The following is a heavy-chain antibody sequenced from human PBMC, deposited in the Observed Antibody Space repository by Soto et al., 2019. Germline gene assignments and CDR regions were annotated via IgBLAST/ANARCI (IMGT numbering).Heavy chain of an antibody. D-gene: IGHD4-4*01. V-gene: IGHV1-18*01. CDR2: ISAYNGNT. Sequence: QVQLVQSGAEVKKPGASVKVSCKASGYTFTSYGISWVRQAPGQGLEWMGWISAYNGNTNYAQKLQGRVTMTTDTYTSTAYMEMRSLRSDDTAVYYCARDYSNYGGRYSFDYWGQGTLVTVSS. J-gene: IGHJ4*02. CDR1: GYTFTSYG. CDR3: ARDYSNYGGRYSFDY.